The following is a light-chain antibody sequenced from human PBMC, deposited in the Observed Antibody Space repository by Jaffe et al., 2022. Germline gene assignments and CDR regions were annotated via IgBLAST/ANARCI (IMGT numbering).Light chain of an antibody. V-gene: IGKV1-33*01. CDR2: DAS. CDR3: QQCDNLLWT. CDR1: QDISNY. J-gene: IGKJ1*01. Sequence: DIQMTQSPSSLSASVGDRVTITCQASQDISNYLNWYQQKPGKAPKLLIYDASNLESGVPSRFSGSGSGTDFTFTISSLQPEDIATYYCQQCDNLLWTFGQGTKVEIK.